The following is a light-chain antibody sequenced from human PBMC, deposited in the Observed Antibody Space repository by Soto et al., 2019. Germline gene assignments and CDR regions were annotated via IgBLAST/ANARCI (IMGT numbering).Light chain of an antibody. J-gene: IGKJ1*01. CDR3: QQYNNWPWT. Sequence: EIVMTQSPATLSVSPGGRATLSCRASQSISGTLAWYQQKPGQAPRLLIHGASTRAPGFPARFSGSGSGPDFPLTISSLQYEDFAVYYCQQYNNWPWTFGQGTKVEIK. CDR1: QSISGT. CDR2: GAS. V-gene: IGKV3-15*01.